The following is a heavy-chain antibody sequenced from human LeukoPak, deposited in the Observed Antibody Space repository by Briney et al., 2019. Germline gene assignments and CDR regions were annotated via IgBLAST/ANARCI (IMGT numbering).Heavy chain of an antibody. D-gene: IGHD4-23*01. Sequence: SETLSLTCTVSGGSISSYYWSWIRQPPGKGLEWIGYIYYSGSTNYNPSLKSRVTISVDTSKNQFSLKLSSVTAADAAVYYCARVLYGGKPYWYFDLWGRGTLVTVSS. V-gene: IGHV4-59*01. CDR1: GGSISSYY. CDR2: IYYSGST. CDR3: ARVLYGGKPYWYFDL. J-gene: IGHJ2*01.